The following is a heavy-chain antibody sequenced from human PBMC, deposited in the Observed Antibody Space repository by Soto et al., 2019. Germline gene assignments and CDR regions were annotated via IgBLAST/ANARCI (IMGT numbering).Heavy chain of an antibody. Sequence: QVQLVESGGGVVQPGRSLRLSCAASGFTFSSYGIHWDRQAPTKGLEWVALISSDGNYKYYADSVKGRFTISRDNSKSTLYLQMNSLRPEDTAMYYCAICAVEMATITGPDFWGQGTLVTVSS. J-gene: IGHJ4*02. CDR2: ISSDGNYK. CDR1: GFTFSSYG. V-gene: IGHV3-30*03. CDR3: AICAVEMATITGPDF. D-gene: IGHD1-20*01.